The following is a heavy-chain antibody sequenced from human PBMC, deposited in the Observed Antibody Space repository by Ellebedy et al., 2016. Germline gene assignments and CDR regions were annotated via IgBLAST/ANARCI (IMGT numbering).Heavy chain of an antibody. J-gene: IGHJ4*02. Sequence: GGSLRLSCAASGFTFSGFAMSWVPQAPGKGLEWVSTISSAGSPNYADSVRGRFTISRDSSKDTLYLEMDSLRADDTAIYYCAKCRQSTGCLLDSWGQGTLVTVSS. CDR2: ISSAGSP. CDR1: GFTFSGFA. V-gene: IGHV3-23*01. D-gene: IGHD6-19*01. CDR3: AKCRQSTGCLLDS.